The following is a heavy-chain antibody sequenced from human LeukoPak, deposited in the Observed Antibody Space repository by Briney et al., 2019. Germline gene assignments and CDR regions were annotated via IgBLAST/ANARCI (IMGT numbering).Heavy chain of an antibody. D-gene: IGHD1-26*01. CDR2: INPNSGGT. Sequence: ASLKVSCKASGYTFTGYYMHSVRHAPGQGVEWMGWINPNSGGTNYAQKFQGRVTMTRDTSISTAYMELSRLRSDDTAVYYCTLPGIVGYWGQGTLVTVSS. J-gene: IGHJ4*02. CDR3: TLPGIVGY. V-gene: IGHV1-2*02. CDR1: GYTFTGYY.